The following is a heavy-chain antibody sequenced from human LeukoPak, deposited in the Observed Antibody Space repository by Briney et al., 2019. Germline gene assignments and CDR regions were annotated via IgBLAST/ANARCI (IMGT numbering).Heavy chain of an antibody. J-gene: IGHJ1*01. V-gene: IGHV1-18*01. D-gene: IGHD1-26*01. CDR3: ARDQYSGSYPEYFQH. CDR2: ISAYNGNT. Sequence: GASVKVSCKASGYTFTSYGISWVRQAPGQGLEWMGWISAYNGNTNYAQKLQGRVTMTTDTSTSTAYMELRSLRSDDTAVYYCARDQYSGSYPEYFQHWGQGTLVTVSS. CDR1: GYTFTSYG.